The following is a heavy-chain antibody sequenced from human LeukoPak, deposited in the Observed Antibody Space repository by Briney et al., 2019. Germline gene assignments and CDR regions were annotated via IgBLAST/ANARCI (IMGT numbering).Heavy chain of an antibody. CDR2: INHSGST. CDR3: ARFGENSGSYRYFDY. V-gene: IGHV4-34*01. Sequence: GSLRLSCAASGFTFSSSPMSWIRQPPGKGLEWIGEINHSGSTNYNPSLKSRVTISVDTSKNQFSLKLSSVTAADTAVYYCARFGENSGSYRYFDYWGQGTLVTVSS. D-gene: IGHD1-26*01. CDR1: GFTFSSSP. J-gene: IGHJ4*02.